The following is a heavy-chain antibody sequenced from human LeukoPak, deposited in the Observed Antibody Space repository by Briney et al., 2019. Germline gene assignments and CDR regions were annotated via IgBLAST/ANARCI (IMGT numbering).Heavy chain of an antibody. CDR1: GFTFRDYT. CDR2: ITWDGGYT. D-gene: IGHD6-25*01. Sequence: QSGGSLRLSCAASGFTFRDYTMHWVRQVPGKGLEWLCLITWDGGYTYYADSVKGRFTISRDNTKYSLHLQMNSLRSEDTALYYCANERRRFFEDWGRGTLVTVSS. V-gene: IGHV3-43*01. CDR3: ANERRRFFED. J-gene: IGHJ4*02.